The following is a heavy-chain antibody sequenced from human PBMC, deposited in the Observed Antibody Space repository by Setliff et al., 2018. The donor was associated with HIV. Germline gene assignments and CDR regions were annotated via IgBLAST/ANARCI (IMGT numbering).Heavy chain of an antibody. CDR1: GFTVSTNY. CDR2: IYTSDSGGAP. V-gene: IGHV3-53*01. Sequence: GESLKISCAASGFTVSTNYMSWVRQAPGKGLEWVSIIYTSDSGGAPYYADSVKGRFTISRDNFKNTLYLQMDSLRAEDTAVYYCARTYYYDSPGYSPFDYWGQGTLVTVSS. D-gene: IGHD3-22*01. J-gene: IGHJ4*02. CDR3: ARTYYYDSPGYSPFDY.